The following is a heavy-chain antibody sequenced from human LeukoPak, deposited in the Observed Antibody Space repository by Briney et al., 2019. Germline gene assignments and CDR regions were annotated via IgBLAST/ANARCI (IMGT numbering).Heavy chain of an antibody. Sequence: GASVKVSCKASGYTFTGYYMHWVRQAPGQGLEWMGWINPNSGGTNYAQKFQGRVTMTRDTSISTAYMELSRLRSDDTAVYYCARGSPYYDSSGYLCYWGQGTLVTVSS. CDR1: GYTFTGYY. D-gene: IGHD3-22*01. CDR3: ARGSPYYDSSGYLCY. V-gene: IGHV1-2*02. J-gene: IGHJ4*02. CDR2: INPNSGGT.